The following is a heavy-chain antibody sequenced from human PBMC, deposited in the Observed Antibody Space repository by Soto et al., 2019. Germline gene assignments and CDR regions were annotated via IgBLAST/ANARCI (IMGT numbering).Heavy chain of an antibody. J-gene: IGHJ4*02. V-gene: IGHV2-5*02. CDR1: GFSLTTSGVG. Sequence: QITLNESGPTQVKPRQTLTLTCTFSGFSLTTSGVGVGWIRQSPGKAPEWLALIYWDEVRGYSPSLKSRLTITKDTSKNQVVLTMADLDPADTATYYCAHRVLRTVFGLVTTTAIYFDFWGQGTPVAVSS. D-gene: IGHD3-3*01. CDR3: AHRVLRTVFGLVTTTAIYFDF. CDR2: IYWDEVR.